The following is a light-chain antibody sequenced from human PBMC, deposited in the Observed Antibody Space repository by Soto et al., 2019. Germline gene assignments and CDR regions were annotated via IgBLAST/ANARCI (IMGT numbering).Light chain of an antibody. CDR2: SAF. Sequence: DIQMTQSPSTLSATAGDRVTITCRASQSISAWLAWYQQKPGKAPNLLIYSAFSLESGVPSRFSGSGSGTDYTLTISSLQPEDFATYFCQQSYSRPRTFGQGTKVDIK. V-gene: IGKV1-39*01. CDR3: QQSYSRPRT. CDR1: QSISAW. J-gene: IGKJ1*01.